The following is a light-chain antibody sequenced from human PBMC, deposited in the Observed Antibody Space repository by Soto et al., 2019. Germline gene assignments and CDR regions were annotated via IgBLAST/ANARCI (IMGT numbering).Light chain of an antibody. CDR1: SSDVGGYNY. Sequence: QSVLAQPPSVSGSPGQSIAISCTGTSSDVGGYNYVSWYQQHPGKAPKLLISEVSIRPSGVSDRFSGSKSGNTASLTISGLQTEDEADYYCSSFTSAYTFVFGSGTKVTVL. V-gene: IGLV2-14*01. CDR2: EVS. J-gene: IGLJ1*01. CDR3: SSFTSAYTFV.